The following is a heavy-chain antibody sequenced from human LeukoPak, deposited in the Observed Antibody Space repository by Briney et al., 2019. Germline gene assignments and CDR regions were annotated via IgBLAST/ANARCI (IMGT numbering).Heavy chain of an antibody. Sequence: GASVKVSCKASGYTFTSYGISWVRQAPGQGLEWMGWISAYNGNTNYAQKLQGRVTMTTDTSTSTAYMELRSLRSDDTAVYYCARSPQIYYDILTGYGYWGQGTLVTVSS. J-gene: IGHJ4*02. V-gene: IGHV1-18*01. CDR2: ISAYNGNT. D-gene: IGHD3-9*01. CDR1: GYTFTSYG. CDR3: ARSPQIYYDILTGYGY.